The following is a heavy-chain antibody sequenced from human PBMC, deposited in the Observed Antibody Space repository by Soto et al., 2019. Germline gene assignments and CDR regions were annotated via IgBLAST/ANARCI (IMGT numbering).Heavy chain of an antibody. D-gene: IGHD4-17*01. Sequence: ASVKVSCKASGYTFTSYGISWVRQAPGQGLEWMGWISAYNGNTNYAQKLQGRVTMTTDTSTSTAYMELRSLRSDDTAVYYCARDQDYGDYVGKSYYFDYWGQGTLVTVSS. V-gene: IGHV1-18*01. CDR2: ISAYNGNT. J-gene: IGHJ4*02. CDR3: ARDQDYGDYVGKSYYFDY. CDR1: GYTFTSYG.